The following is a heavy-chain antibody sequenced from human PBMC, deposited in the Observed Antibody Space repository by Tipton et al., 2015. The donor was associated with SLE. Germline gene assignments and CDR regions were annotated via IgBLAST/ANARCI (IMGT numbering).Heavy chain of an antibody. CDR1: GYSISNAYY. D-gene: IGHD3-9*01. V-gene: IGHV4-38-2*02. Sequence: TLSLTCTVSGYSISNAYYWGWIRQSAGKGLEWIGRVSPSGGTNYNPSLKSRVTMSVDTSRNQFSLNLSSLTAADTAVYFCARDKWGEYTASTGYFWSFDPWGQGIPVTVSS. J-gene: IGHJ5*02. CDR2: VSPSGGT. CDR3: ARDKWGEYTASTGYFWSFDP.